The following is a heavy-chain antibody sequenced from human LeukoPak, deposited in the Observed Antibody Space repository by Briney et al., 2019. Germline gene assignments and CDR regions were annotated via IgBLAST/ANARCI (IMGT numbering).Heavy chain of an antibody. Sequence: GGSLRLSCAASGFTFSSYAMSWVRQAPGKGLEWVSAISGSAATTYYADSVKGRFTISRDNSKNTLYVQMDSLRGDDTAVYYCAKNGKYQLLGSWCDSWVQGTLVTVSS. CDR2: ISGSAATT. CDR1: GFTFSSYA. D-gene: IGHD2-2*01. V-gene: IGHV3-23*01. J-gene: IGHJ5*01. CDR3: AKNGKYQLLGSWCDS.